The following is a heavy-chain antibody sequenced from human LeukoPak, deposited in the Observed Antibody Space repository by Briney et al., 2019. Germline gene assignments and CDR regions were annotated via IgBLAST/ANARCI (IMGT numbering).Heavy chain of an antibody. D-gene: IGHD3-9*01. CDR3: ARVGDYDILTGLSMDV. CDR2: IYYSGST. Sequence: SETLSLTCTVSGGSISSGSYYWSWIRQPPGKGLEWIGYIYYSGSTNYNPSLKSRVTISVDTSKNQFSLKLSSVTAADTAVYHCARVGDYDILTGLSMDVWGKGTTVTISS. V-gene: IGHV4-61*01. CDR1: GGSISSGSYY. J-gene: IGHJ6*04.